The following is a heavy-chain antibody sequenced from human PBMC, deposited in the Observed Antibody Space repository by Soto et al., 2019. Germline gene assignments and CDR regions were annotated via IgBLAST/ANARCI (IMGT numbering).Heavy chain of an antibody. CDR2: ISAYNGNT. D-gene: IGHD6-19*01. Sequence: ASVKVSCKASGYTFTSYGISWVRQAPGQGLDWMGWISAYNGNTNYAQKLQSRVTMTTDTSTSTAYMELRSLRSDDTAVYYCARDRAVIIAVAGSAYYFDYWGQGTLVTVSS. J-gene: IGHJ4*02. V-gene: IGHV1-18*01. CDR3: ARDRAVIIAVAGSAYYFDY. CDR1: GYTFTSYG.